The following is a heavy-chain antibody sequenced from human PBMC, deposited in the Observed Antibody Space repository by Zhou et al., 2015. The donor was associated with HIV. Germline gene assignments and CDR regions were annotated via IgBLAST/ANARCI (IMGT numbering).Heavy chain of an antibody. CDR3: ARGEIAAAGTGSYNYYGMDV. J-gene: IGHJ6*02. V-gene: IGHV1-69*01. CDR2: IIPIFGTA. Sequence: QVQLVQSGAEVKKPGSSVKVSCKASGGTFSSYAINWVRQAPGQGLEWMGGIIPIFGTANYAQKFQGRVTITADESTSTAYMELSSLRSEDTAVYYCARGEIAAAGTGSYNYYGMDVWGQGTTVTVSS. CDR1: GGTFSSYA. D-gene: IGHD6-13*01.